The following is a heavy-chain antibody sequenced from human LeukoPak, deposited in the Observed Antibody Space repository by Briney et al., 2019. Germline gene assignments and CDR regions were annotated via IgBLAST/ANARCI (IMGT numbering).Heavy chain of an antibody. Sequence: GGSLRLSCAASGFTFSNYAMSWVRQAPGRGLEWVSAISGSGGSTYYADSVKGRFTISGDNSKNTLHLQMNSLRAEDTAVYHCARQLGYCSDGSCYFDYWGQGTLVPVSS. J-gene: IGHJ4*02. V-gene: IGHV3-23*01. CDR1: GFTFSNYA. CDR2: ISGSGGST. D-gene: IGHD2-15*01. CDR3: ARQLGYCSDGSCYFDY.